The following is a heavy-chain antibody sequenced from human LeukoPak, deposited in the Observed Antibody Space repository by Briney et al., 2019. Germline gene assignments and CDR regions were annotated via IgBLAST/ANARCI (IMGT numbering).Heavy chain of an antibody. CDR3: ARPVSGYYFDY. J-gene: IGHJ4*02. CDR1: GYTFTSYY. Sequence: ASVKVSCKASGYTFTSYYMHWVRQAPGQGLEWMGIINPSVGSTSYAQKFQGRVTMARDMSTGTVYMELSSLRSEDTAVYYCARPVSGYYFDYWGQGTLVTVSS. D-gene: IGHD3-10*01. V-gene: IGHV1-46*01. CDR2: INPSVGST.